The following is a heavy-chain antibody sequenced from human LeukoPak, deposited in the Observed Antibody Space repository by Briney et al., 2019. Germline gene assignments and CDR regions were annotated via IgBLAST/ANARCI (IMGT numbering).Heavy chain of an antibody. Sequence: SETLSLTCTVSDGSISSSSDSWGWTRQSPGKGLEWIGYIYYSGSANYNPSLKSRVTISVATSKNQFSLKLSSVTAADTAVYYCARRVHSSSWSSYFDYWGQETLVTVSS. CDR1: DGSISSSSDS. D-gene: IGHD6-13*01. V-gene: IGHV4-61*05. CDR3: ARRVHSSSWSSYFDY. CDR2: IYYSGSA. J-gene: IGHJ4*02.